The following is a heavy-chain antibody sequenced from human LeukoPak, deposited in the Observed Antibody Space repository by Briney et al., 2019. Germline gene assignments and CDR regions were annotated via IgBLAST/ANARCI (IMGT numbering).Heavy chain of an antibody. CDR3: ARHGSGSYAHGMDV. J-gene: IGHJ6*02. V-gene: IGHV1-18*01. CDR1: GYTFTTYG. CDR2: ISAYNGNT. Sequence: ASVKVSCKASGYTFTTYGISWVRQAPGQGLEWMGWISAYNGNTNYAQKLQGRVTMTTDTSTSTAYMELRSLRSDDTAVYYCARHGSGSYAHGMDVWGQGTTVTVSS. D-gene: IGHD3-10*01.